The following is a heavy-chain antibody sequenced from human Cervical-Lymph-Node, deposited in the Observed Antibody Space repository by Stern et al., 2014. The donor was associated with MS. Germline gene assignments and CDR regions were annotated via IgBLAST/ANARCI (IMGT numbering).Heavy chain of an antibody. CDR3: ARGGGVTTVTTSDY. V-gene: IGHV7-4-1*02. J-gene: IGHJ4*02. D-gene: IGHD4-17*01. CDR1: GYTFTSYP. CDR2: INTKTGNP. Sequence: QVQLMQSGSELKKPGASVKVSCKASGYTFTSYPMNWVRQDPGQGLEWMGWINTKTGNPTYAQGFTGRFVFSLDTSVSTAYLQISSLKAEDSAVYYCARGGGVTTVTTSDYWGQGTLVTVSS.